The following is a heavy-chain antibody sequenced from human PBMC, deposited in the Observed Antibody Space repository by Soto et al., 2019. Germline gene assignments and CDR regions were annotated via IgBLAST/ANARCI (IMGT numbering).Heavy chain of an antibody. CDR2: IYYSGST. D-gene: IGHD3-16*01. CDR1: DGSISDYG. Sequence: PLVPKSDTWTVFDGSISDYGWSWVRQPPGKGLEWIGYIYYSGSTNYNPSLKSRVTISVDTYKNQFSLKLSSVTAADTAVYYCAGHWALGPPPDYWGQGTLVT. J-gene: IGHJ4*02. CDR3: AGHWALGPPPDY. V-gene: IGHV4-59*08.